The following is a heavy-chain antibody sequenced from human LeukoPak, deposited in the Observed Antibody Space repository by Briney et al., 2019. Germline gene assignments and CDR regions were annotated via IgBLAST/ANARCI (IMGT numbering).Heavy chain of an antibody. Sequence: SETLFLTCAVYGGSFSGYYWSWIRQPPGKGLEWIGEINHSGSTNYNPSLKSRVTISVDTSKNQFSLKLSSVTAADTAVYYCARRYQLPPYYYYGMDVWGKGTTVTVSS. CDR2: INHSGST. D-gene: IGHD2-2*01. CDR3: ARRYQLPPYYYYGMDV. CDR1: GGSFSGYY. J-gene: IGHJ6*04. V-gene: IGHV4-34*01.